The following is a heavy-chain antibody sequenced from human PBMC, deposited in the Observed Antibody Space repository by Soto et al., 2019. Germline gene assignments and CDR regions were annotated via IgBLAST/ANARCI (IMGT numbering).Heavy chain of an antibody. V-gene: IGHV3-30*18. CDR3: AKDGSHLAVAGTSPTSYFYGLAV. CDR1: GFTFSVYG. D-gene: IGHD6-19*01. J-gene: IGHJ6*02. CDR2: VSYDVSIK. Sequence: QVQLVESGGGVVQPGRSLRLSCAASGFTFSVYGMHWVRQAPGKGLEWVALVSYDVSIKYYADSVKGRFTISRDNSKNTLYLQMNSLRVEDTAVYYCAKDGSHLAVAGTSPTSYFYGLAVWGQGTTVTVSS.